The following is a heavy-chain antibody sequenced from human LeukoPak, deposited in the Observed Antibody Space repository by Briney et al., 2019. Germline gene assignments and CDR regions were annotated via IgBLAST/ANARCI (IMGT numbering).Heavy chain of an antibody. CDR1: GFTFSSYW. CDR2: ISGSGGST. J-gene: IGHJ3*02. CDR3: AKSPYDYVWGSYLADAFDI. D-gene: IGHD3-16*02. V-gene: IGHV3-23*01. Sequence: GGSLRLSCAASGFTFSSYWMSWVRQAPGKGLEWVSAISGSGGSTYYADSVKGRFTISRDNSKNTLYLQMNSLRAEDTAVYYCAKSPYDYVWGSYLADAFDIWGQGTMVTVSS.